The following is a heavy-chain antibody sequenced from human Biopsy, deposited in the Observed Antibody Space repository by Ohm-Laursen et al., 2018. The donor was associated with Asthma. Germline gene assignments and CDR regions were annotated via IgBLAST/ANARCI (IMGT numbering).Heavy chain of an antibody. CDR2: ISYDGSSK. D-gene: IGHD3-3*01. Sequence: SSLRLSCAAPGFTFSSYGMHWVRQAPGKGLEWVAVISYDGSSKYYADSVKGRFTISRDNSKNTLYLQMNSLRAEDTAVYYCASQSSGPDFWSGYYYFDYWGQGTLVTVSS. J-gene: IGHJ4*02. CDR3: ASQSSGPDFWSGYYYFDY. V-gene: IGHV3-30*03. CDR1: GFTFSSYG.